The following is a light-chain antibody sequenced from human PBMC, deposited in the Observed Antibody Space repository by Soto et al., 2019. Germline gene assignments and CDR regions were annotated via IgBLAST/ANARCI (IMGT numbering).Light chain of an antibody. CDR3: QQRSNWPIT. V-gene: IGKV3-11*01. CDR1: QSVTSY. J-gene: IGKJ5*01. CDR2: DAS. Sequence: EIVLTQSPATLSLSPGERATLSCRASQSVTSYLAWYQEKPGQPPRLLIYDASNRATGTPARFSGSGSGTDFTLTISSLEPEDFAAYYCQQRSNWPITFGQGTRLEMK.